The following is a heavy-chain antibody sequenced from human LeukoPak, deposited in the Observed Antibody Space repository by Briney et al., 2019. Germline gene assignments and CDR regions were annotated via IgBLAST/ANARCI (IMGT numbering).Heavy chain of an antibody. CDR1: GGTFSSYT. CDR3: ASGRVVILRAYYYYGMDV. CDR2: IIPILGIA. V-gene: IGHV1-69*02. D-gene: IGHD3-3*01. J-gene: IGHJ6*02. Sequence: ASVTVSFKGSGGTFSSYTISWVRQAPGQGLELMGRIIPILGIATYSQKFQGRVTITADKSTSTAYMELSSLRSEDTAVYYCASGRVVILRAYYYYGMDVWGQGTTVTVSS.